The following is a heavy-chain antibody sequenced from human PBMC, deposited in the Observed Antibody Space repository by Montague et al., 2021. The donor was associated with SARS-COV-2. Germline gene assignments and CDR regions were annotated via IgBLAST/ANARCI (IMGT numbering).Heavy chain of an antibody. J-gene: IGHJ3*02. CDR3: ARQRWYRLPITIFGVVMADAFDI. CDR2: IYYSGST. Sequence: SETLSLTCTVSGGSISSYYWSWIRQPPGKGLEWIGYIYYSGSTXXXPSXXXRVTISVDTSKNQFSLKLSSVTAADTAVYYCARQRWYRLPITIFGVVMADAFDIWGQGTMVAVSS. CDR1: GGSISSYY. V-gene: IGHV4-59*08. D-gene: IGHD3-3*01.